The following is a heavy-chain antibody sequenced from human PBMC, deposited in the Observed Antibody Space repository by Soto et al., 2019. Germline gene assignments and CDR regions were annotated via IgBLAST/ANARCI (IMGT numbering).Heavy chain of an antibody. J-gene: IGHJ6*02. CDR3: ARDKDRLPLGGNYYFILDV. Sequence: QVQLVQSGAEVKKPGSSVKVSCKASGGTFRTSAISWVRQAPGQGLEWVGGIMPVFRRPKYAQNFQDRVTITADEATSTAYMELNSLRSDDTAFYYCARDKDRLPLGGNYYFILDVWGQGTAVTVSS. CDR1: GGTFRTSA. CDR2: IMPVFRRP. V-gene: IGHV1-69*12. D-gene: IGHD2-2*01.